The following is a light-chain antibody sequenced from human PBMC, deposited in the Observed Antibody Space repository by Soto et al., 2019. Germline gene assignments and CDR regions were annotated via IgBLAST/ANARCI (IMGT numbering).Light chain of an antibody. J-gene: IGKJ4*01. V-gene: IGKV1-9*01. CDR2: AAS. CDR1: QDISSD. CDR3: QQLKSYPLS. Sequence: DIPLTQSPSFLHASVGDRVTITCRNSQDISSDLAWYQQKPGKAHQLLISAASTLQSGVPSRFSGSESGTEFTHTISSVQPEDFATYYCQQLKSYPLSFGGGTKVEI.